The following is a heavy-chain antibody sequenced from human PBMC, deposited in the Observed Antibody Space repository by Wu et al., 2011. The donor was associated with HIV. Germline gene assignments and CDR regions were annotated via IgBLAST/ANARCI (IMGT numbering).Heavy chain of an antibody. CDR1: GYTFTAYY. D-gene: IGHD6-19*01. CDR2: INPHSGGT. Sequence: QVQLVQSGAEVKKPGASVKVSCKASGYTFTAYYMHWLRQAPGQGLEWMGWINPHSGGTNFAQKFQGRVTMTRDTSISTAYLELNRLRSDDTAIYYCASLPRNGWYGLGFWGPGTLVTVSS. CDR3: ASLPRNGWYGLGF. J-gene: IGHJ4*02. V-gene: IGHV1-2*02.